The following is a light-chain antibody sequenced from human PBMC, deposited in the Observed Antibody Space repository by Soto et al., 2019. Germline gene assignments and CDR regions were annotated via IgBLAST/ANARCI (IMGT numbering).Light chain of an antibody. CDR3: QQRGSWPIT. CDR1: QSVSRY. Sequence: ELVLTQSPATLSLSPGERATLSCRASQSVSRYLAWYQHKPGQAPRLLIYDASNRATGIPARFSGSGSGADFARTISSLEPEDFAVYFCQQRGSWPITFGQGTRLQIK. V-gene: IGKV3-11*01. CDR2: DAS. J-gene: IGKJ5*01.